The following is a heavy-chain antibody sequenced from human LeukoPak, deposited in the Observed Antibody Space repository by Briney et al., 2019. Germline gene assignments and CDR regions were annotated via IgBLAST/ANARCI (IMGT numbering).Heavy chain of an antibody. CDR1: GGSFSGYY. J-gene: IGHJ4*02. D-gene: IGHD2/OR15-2a*01. Sequence: PSETLSLTCAVYGGSFSGYYWSWIRQPPGKGLEWIGEINHSGSTNYNPSLKSRVTISVDTSKNQFSLKLSSVTAADTAVYCCAAMTNTVIVPPDIDDYWGQGTLVTVSS. V-gene: IGHV4-34*01. CDR2: INHSGST. CDR3: AAMTNTVIVPPDIDDY.